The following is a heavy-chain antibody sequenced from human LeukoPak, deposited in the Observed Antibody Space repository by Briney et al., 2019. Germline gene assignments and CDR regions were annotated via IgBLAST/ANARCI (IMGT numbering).Heavy chain of an antibody. V-gene: IGHV4-39*07. CDR2: IYYSGST. D-gene: IGHD3-22*01. CDR3: ARDPSPYYYDSSGYYDY. CDR1: GGSISSSSYY. J-gene: IGHJ4*02. Sequence: PSETLSLTCTVSGGSISSSSYYWGWIRQPPGKGLEWIGSIYYSGSTYYNPSLKSRVTISVDTSKNQFSLKLSSVTAADTAVYYCARDPSPYYYDSSGYYDYWGQGTLVTVSS.